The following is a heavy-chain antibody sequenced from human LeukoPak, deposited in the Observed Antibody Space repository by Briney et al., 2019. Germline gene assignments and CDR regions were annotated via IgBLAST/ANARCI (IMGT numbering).Heavy chain of an antibody. CDR1: GYTFTGYY. V-gene: IGHV1-2*02. CDR3: ARAYGTKGAFDI. CDR2: INPNSGGT. D-gene: IGHD4-17*01. J-gene: IGHJ3*02. Sequence: ASVKVSCKASGYTFTGYYMHWVRQAPGQGLEWMGWINPNSGGTDYAQKFQGRVTMTRDTSISTAYMELSRLRSDDTAVYYCARAYGTKGAFDIWGQGTMVTVSS.